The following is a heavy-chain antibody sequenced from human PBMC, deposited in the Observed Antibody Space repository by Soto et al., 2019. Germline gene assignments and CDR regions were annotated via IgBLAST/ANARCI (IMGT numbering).Heavy chain of an antibody. CDR1: GGTFSNYA. CDR3: ARGYISGSILYYYYGMDV. CDR2: IIPIFGTA. J-gene: IGHJ6*02. V-gene: IGHV1-69*13. Sequence: GASVKVSCKASGGTFSNYAISWVRQAPGQGLKRMGGIIPIFGTANYAQKFQGRVTITADESTSTVYMELSSLRSEDTALYYFARGYISGSILYYYYGMDVWGQGTTVTVS. D-gene: IGHD1-7*01.